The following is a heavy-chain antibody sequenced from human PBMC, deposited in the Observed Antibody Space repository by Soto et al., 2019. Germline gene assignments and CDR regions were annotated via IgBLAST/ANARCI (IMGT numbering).Heavy chain of an antibody. V-gene: IGHV3-33*01. CDR1: GFTFSSYG. D-gene: IGHD3-10*01. J-gene: IGHJ4*02. CDR3: ARDGLSDPEGFDY. CDR2: IWYDGSNK. Sequence: GGSLRLSCAASGFTFSSYGMHWVRQAPGKGLEWVAVIWYDGSNKYYADSVKGRFTISRDNSKNTLYLQMNSLRAEDTAVYYCARDGLSDPEGFDYWGQGTLVTVSS.